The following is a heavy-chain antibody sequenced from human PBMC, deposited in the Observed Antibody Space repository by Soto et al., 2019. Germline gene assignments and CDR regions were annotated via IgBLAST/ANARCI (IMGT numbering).Heavy chain of an antibody. J-gene: IGHJ3*02. CDR1: GFTFSSYA. Sequence: GSLRPSCSASGFTFSSYAMHWVRQAPGKGLEWVAVISYDGSNKYYADSVKGRFTISRDNSKNTLYLQMNSLRAEDTAVYYCARDVPFTMIVVDTSINAFDIWGQGTMVTVS. D-gene: IGHD3-22*01. V-gene: IGHV3-30-3*01. CDR2: ISYDGSNK. CDR3: ARDVPFTMIVVDTSINAFDI.